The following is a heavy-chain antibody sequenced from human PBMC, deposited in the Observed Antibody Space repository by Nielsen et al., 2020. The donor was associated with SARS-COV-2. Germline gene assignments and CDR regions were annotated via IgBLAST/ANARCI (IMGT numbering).Heavy chain of an antibody. CDR2: INPNSGGT. J-gene: IGHJ4*02. V-gene: IGHV1-2*06. CDR3: ATVRLPTGGFDY. CDR1: GYTFTGYY. Sequence: ASVKVSCKASGYTFTGYYMHWVRQAPGQGLEWMGRINPNSGGTNYAQKFQGRVTMTRDTSISTAYMELSSLRSEDTAVYYCATVRLPTGGFDYWGQGTLVTVSS. D-gene: IGHD2-8*02.